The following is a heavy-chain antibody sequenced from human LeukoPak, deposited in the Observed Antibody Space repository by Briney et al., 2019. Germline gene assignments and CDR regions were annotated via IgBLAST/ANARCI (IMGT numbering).Heavy chain of an antibody. CDR2: IKDDGSDK. Sequence: PGGSLRLSCAASGFSISNYWMSWVGQAPGKGLEWVANIKDDGSDKYYVDSVKGRFTISRDNAKNSLYLQMNSLRVEDTAVYYSARDQSSRPLGYWGQGTLVTVFS. CDR1: GFSISNYW. D-gene: IGHD3-16*01. J-gene: IGHJ4*02. V-gene: IGHV3-7*01. CDR3: ARDQSSRPLGY.